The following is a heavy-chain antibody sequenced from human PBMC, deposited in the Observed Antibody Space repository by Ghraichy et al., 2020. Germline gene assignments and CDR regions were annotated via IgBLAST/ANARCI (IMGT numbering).Heavy chain of an antibody. CDR1: GYTFTSYG. CDR2: ISAYNGNT. Sequence: ASVKVSCKASGYTFTSYGISWVRQAPGQGLEWMGWISAYNGNTNYAQKLQGRVTMTTDTSTSTAYMELRSLRSDDTAVYYCARDNPNYVWGSYPRDYWGQGTLVTVSS. CDR3: ARDNPNYVWGSYPRDY. D-gene: IGHD3-16*02. J-gene: IGHJ4*02. V-gene: IGHV1-18*01.